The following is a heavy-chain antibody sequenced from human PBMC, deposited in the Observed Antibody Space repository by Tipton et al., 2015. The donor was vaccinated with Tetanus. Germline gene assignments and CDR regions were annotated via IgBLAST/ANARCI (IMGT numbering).Heavy chain of an antibody. CDR3: ARGGGTVGSIPLYSWLDP. J-gene: IGHJ5*02. V-gene: IGHV4-4*07. D-gene: IGHD1-26*01. Sequence: TLSLTCTVSGGSISSYYWSWIRQPAGKGLEWIGRIYISGKTYYNPSLKSRITMSVDASNNQFSLKLSSVTAADTAVYYCARGGGTVGSIPLYSWLDPWGQGTLVTVSS. CDR2: IYISGKT. CDR1: GGSISSYY.